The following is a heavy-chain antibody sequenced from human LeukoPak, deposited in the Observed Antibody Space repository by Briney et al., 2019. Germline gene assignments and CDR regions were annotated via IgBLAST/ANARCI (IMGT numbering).Heavy chain of an antibody. CDR2: IYYSGST. CDR3: ARSVLYYYDSSGYPTDY. V-gene: IGHV4-39*01. Sequence: SETLSLTCTVSGGSIGSSSYYWGWIRQPPGKGLEWIGSIYYSGSTYYNPSLKSRVTISVDTSKNQFSLKLSSVTAADTAAYYCARSVLYYYDSSGYPTDYWGQGTLVTVSS. CDR1: GGSIGSSSYY. D-gene: IGHD3-22*01. J-gene: IGHJ4*02.